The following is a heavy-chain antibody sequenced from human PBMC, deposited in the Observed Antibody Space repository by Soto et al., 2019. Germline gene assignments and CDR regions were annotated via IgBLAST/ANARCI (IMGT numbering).Heavy chain of an antibody. J-gene: IGHJ6*02. D-gene: IGHD6-13*01. CDR2: INPNSGGT. V-gene: IGHV1-2*04. CDR1: GYTFTGYY. Sequence: GASVKVSCKASGYTFTGYYMHWVRQAPGQGLEWMGWINPNSGGTNYAQKFQGWVTMTRDTSISTAYMELSRLRSDDTAVYYCARAIGEQLVRDNYYYYGMDVWGQGTTVTVSS. CDR3: ARAIGEQLVRDNYYYYGMDV.